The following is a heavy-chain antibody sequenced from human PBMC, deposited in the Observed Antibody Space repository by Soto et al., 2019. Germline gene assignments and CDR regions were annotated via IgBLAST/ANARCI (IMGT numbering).Heavy chain of an antibody. D-gene: IGHD3-10*01. CDR2: ISYDGSNK. V-gene: IGHV3-30*18. CDR1: GFTFSSYG. CDR3: AKGGMVRGVIGYYYYMDV. Sequence: GGSLRLSCAASGFTFSSYGMHWVRQAPGKGLEWVAVISYDGSNKYYADSVKGRFTISRDNSKNTLYLQMNSLRAEDTAVYYCAKGGMVRGVIGYYYYMDVWGKRTTVTVSS. J-gene: IGHJ6*03.